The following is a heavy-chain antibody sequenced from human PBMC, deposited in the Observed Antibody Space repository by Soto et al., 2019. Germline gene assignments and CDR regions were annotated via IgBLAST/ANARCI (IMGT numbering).Heavy chain of an antibody. V-gene: IGHV3-23*01. Sequence: EVQLLESGGGLIQPGRSLRLSCAASGFSFGVYAMSWVRQAPGKGLEWVATISGGIGSTYYADAVKGRFTISRDISRSTLDLKMNSLRVEETALYYCAKLRGRGIFEYWGHGTMVTISS. CDR1: GFSFGVYA. J-gene: IGHJ4*01. CDR2: ISGGIGST. CDR3: AKLRGRGIFEY. D-gene: IGHD1-26*01.